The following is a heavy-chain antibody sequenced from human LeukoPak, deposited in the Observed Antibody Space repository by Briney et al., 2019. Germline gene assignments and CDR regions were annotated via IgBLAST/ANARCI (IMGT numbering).Heavy chain of an antibody. J-gene: IGHJ6*03. Sequence: PSETLSLTCVVYGGSFSAYYWSCIRQAPEKGLEWIGEISHGGITKYNPSLTSRVTISVDSSKKQLSLNLTSVTAADTAVYSCARGIAVAVDYYYYYMDVWGKGTTVTVSS. CDR2: ISHGGIT. CDR3: ARGIAVAVDYYYYYMDV. V-gene: IGHV4-34*01. CDR1: GGSFSAYY. D-gene: IGHD6-19*01.